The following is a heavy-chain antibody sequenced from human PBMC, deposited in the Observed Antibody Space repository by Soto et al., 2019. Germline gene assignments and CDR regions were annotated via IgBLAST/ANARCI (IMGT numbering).Heavy chain of an antibody. D-gene: IGHD3-22*01. Sequence: AETLSLSCAVSVYSISSGYYWGCIRQPPGKGLEWIGSIYHSGSTYYNPSLKSRVTISVDTSKNQFSLKLSSVTAADTAVYYCARVGLRGYYDSSGYYSYYYYGMDVWGQGTTVTVSS. CDR3: ARVGLRGYYDSSGYYSYYYYGMDV. V-gene: IGHV4-38-2*01. CDR1: VYSISSGYY. CDR2: IYHSGST. J-gene: IGHJ6*02.